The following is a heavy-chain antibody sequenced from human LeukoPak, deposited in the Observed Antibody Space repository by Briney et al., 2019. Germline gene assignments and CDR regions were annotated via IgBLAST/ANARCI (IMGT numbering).Heavy chain of an antibody. J-gene: IGHJ4*02. CDR3: ATVASRPYYDSSGLLDY. V-gene: IGHV1-69*04. CDR2: IILILGIA. D-gene: IGHD3-22*01. CDR1: GGTFSSYA. Sequence: SVKVSCKASGGTFSSYAISWVRQAPGQGLEWMGRIILILGIANYAQKFQGRVTITADKSTSTAYMELSSLRSEDTAVYYCATVASRPYYDSSGLLDYWGQGTLVTVSS.